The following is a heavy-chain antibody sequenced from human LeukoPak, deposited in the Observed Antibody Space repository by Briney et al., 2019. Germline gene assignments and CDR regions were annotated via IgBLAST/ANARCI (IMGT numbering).Heavy chain of an antibody. V-gene: IGHV3-23*01. CDR2: TSAAGGST. Sequence: GGSLRLSCAASGFIFTNYVMSWVRQAPGKGLEWVSSTSAAGGSTYYADSVKGRFTISRDNSKNTLYVQMNSLRADDMARYYCAKTASTVTTAFDDWGQGTLVTVSS. CDR3: AKTASTVTTAFDD. CDR1: GFIFTNYV. J-gene: IGHJ4*02. D-gene: IGHD4-17*01.